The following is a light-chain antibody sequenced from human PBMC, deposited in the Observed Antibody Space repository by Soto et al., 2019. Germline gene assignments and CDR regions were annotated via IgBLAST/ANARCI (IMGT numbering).Light chain of an antibody. V-gene: IGLV2-14*01. CDR2: DVS. Sequence: QSALTQPASVSGSPGQSITISCTGTSSDVGDYNYDSWYQQYPGEAPKVIIYDVSHRPAGVSNRFSGSKSGNTASLTISGLQTQDEADYYCSSYTSATTYVFGTGTQLTVL. J-gene: IGLJ1*01. CDR1: SSDVGDYNY. CDR3: SSYTSATTYV.